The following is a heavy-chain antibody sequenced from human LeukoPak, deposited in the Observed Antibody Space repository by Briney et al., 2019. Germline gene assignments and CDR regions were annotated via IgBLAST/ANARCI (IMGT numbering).Heavy chain of an antibody. Sequence: GSLRLSCAASGFTFSSYAMHWVRQAPGKGLEWVAVISYDGSNKYYADSVKGRFTISRDNSKNTLYLQMNSLRAEDTAVYYCARTVVVISNFDYWGQGTLVTVSS. CDR2: ISYDGSNK. CDR3: ARTVVVISNFDY. V-gene: IGHV3-30-3*01. CDR1: GFTFSSYA. D-gene: IGHD2-15*01. J-gene: IGHJ4*02.